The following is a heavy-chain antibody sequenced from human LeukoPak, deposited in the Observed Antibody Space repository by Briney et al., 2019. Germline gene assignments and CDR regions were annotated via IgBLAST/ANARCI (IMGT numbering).Heavy chain of an antibody. CDR2: IRSKANSYAT. V-gene: IGHV3-73*01. D-gene: IGHD3-3*01. Sequence: GGSLKLSCAASGFTFSGSAMHWVRQASGKGLEWVGRIRSKANSYATAYAASVKGRFTISRDDSKNTAYLQMNSLKTEDTAVYYCTRKIGYDFWSGYSVESYYFDYWGRGTLVTVSS. CDR1: GFTFSGSA. J-gene: IGHJ4*02. CDR3: TRKIGYDFWSGYSVESYYFDY.